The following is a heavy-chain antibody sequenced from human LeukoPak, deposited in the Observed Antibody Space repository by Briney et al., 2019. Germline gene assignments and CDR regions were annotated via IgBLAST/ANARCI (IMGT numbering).Heavy chain of an antibody. CDR3: ARSGGGSPNYDFWSGYQPHGMDV. CDR2: INPNSSGT. J-gene: IGHJ6*02. Sequence: ASVKVSCKASGYTFTGYYMHWVRQAPGQGLEWMGWINPNSSGTNYAQKFQGRVTMTRDTSISTAYMELSRLRSDDTAVYYCARSGGGSPNYDFWSGYQPHGMDVWGQGTTVTVSS. V-gene: IGHV1-2*02. D-gene: IGHD3-3*01. CDR1: GYTFTGYY.